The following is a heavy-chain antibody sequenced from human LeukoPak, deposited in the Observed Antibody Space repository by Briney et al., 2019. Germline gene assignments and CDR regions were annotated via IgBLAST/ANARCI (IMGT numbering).Heavy chain of an antibody. CDR2: ISYDGNNK. CDR1: GFTFSSYG. J-gene: IGHJ3*02. Sequence: GGSLRLSCAASGFTFSSYGMHWVRQAPGKGLEWVTVISYDGNNKYYADSVKGRFTISRDNSKNTLDLQMNSLRPEDTAVYYCAKARRERWYGDAFDIWGQGTMVTVSS. V-gene: IGHV3-30*18. CDR3: AKARRERWYGDAFDI. D-gene: IGHD6-13*01.